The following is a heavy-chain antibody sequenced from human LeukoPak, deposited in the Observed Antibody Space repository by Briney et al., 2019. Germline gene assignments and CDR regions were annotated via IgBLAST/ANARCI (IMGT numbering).Heavy chain of an antibody. J-gene: IGHJ6*02. CDR2: IYSGGST. V-gene: IGHV3-53*01. Sequence: GGSLRLSCAASGFTVSNNYMSWVRQAPGKGLEWVSVIYSGGSTYYADSVKGRFTISRDNSKNTLYLQMNSLRAEDTAVYFCARGGYCSSTACYDYYYGMDAWGQGTTVTVSS. D-gene: IGHD2-2*03. CDR3: ARGGYCSSTACYDYYYGMDA. CDR1: GFTVSNNY.